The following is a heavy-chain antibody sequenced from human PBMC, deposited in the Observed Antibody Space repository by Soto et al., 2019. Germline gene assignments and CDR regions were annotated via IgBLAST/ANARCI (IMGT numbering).Heavy chain of an antibody. V-gene: IGHV3-23*01. CDR3: AKRQTSTVTTAFDE. D-gene: IGHD4-17*01. Sequence: EVEMLESGGGLVQPGGSLRLSCAASGFTFSAYAMSWVRQPPGKGLERVSDISGRGDDTYYADSVKGRFTISRDNSKNMMYLQMGSLRAEDTAVYYCAKRQTSTVTTAFDEWGQGTLVTVSS. CDR2: ISGRGDDT. CDR1: GFTFSAYA. J-gene: IGHJ4*02.